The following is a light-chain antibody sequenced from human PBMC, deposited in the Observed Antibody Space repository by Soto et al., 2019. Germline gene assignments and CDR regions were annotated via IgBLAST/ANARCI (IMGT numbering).Light chain of an antibody. V-gene: IGKV1-16*01. CDR3: QQYDNYPWT. CDR2: AAS. Sequence: DIQLTQSPSSLSASIGDRVTITCRASQGLRNLLGWFQQKPGTAPKSLIFAASKLESGVPLRFSGSGSGTDFTLTNTSLQPEDFATYYCQQYDNYPWTFGQGTRVEIK. CDR1: QGLRNL. J-gene: IGKJ1*01.